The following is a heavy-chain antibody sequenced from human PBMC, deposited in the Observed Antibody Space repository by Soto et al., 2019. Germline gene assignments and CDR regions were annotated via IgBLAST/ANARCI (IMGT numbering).Heavy chain of an antibody. D-gene: IGHD3-3*01. J-gene: IGHJ6*02. V-gene: IGHV3-30-3*01. CDR1: GIEFIYYS. Sequence: PXGSLIVSWESSGIEFIYYSMHLVLQAPGKGLEWVAVLSYDATNKYFADSVKGRFTVSRDNSKNTLYLQMNSLRPEDTGVYYCARGTSNYDFWSGDYGMDVWGQGTTVTVSS. CDR3: ARGTSNYDFWSGDYGMDV. CDR2: LSYDATNK.